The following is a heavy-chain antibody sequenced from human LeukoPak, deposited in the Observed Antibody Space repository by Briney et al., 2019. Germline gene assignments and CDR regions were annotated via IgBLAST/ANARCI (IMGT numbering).Heavy chain of an antibody. D-gene: IGHD3-9*01. V-gene: IGHV4-59*01. J-gene: IGHJ4*02. Sequence: SSETLSLTCTVSGGSISSYYWSWIRQPPGKGLEWIGYTYYSGSTNYNPSLKSRVTISVDTSKNQFSLKLSSVTAADTAVYYCAREPLYYDILTGYYEGGYFDYWGQGTLVTVSS. CDR1: GGSISSYY. CDR3: AREPLYYDILTGYYEGGYFDY. CDR2: TYYSGST.